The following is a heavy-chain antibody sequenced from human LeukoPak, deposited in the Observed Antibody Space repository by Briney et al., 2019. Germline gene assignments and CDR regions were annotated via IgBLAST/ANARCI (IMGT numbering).Heavy chain of an antibody. D-gene: IGHD3-22*01. CDR3: ATLDYFDSSTYGDY. CDR1: GFTFSSYA. CDR2: ISGSGDST. J-gene: IGHJ4*02. Sequence: GGSLRLSCAASGFTFSSYAMSWVRQAPGKGLEWVSAISGSGDSTYYADSVKGRFTISRDNSKNTLNLQMNSLRAEDTAVYYCATLDYFDSSTYGDYWGQGTLVTVSS. V-gene: IGHV3-23*01.